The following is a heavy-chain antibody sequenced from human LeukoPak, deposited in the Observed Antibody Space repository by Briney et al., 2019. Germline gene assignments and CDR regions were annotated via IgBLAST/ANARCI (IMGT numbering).Heavy chain of an antibody. J-gene: IGHJ4*02. Sequence: GGSLRLSCAASGFTFSSYSMNWVRQAPGKGLEWVSSISSSSSYIYYADSVKGRFTISRDNAKNSLYLQMNSLRAEDTAVYYCARHDDDSSGYYSSPFDYWGQGTLVTVSS. CDR2: ISSSSSYI. CDR3: ARHDDDSSGYYSSPFDY. CDR1: GFTFSSYS. D-gene: IGHD3-22*01. V-gene: IGHV3-21*01.